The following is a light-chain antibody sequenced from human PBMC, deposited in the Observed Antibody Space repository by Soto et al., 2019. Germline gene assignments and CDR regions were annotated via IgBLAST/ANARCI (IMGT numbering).Light chain of an antibody. J-gene: IGKJ4*01. CDR3: QQYNSWPPLT. Sequence: EIVMTQSPATLSVSPGERATLSCRASQSVSSNLAWYQQKPGQAPRLLIYGASTRATGIPARFSGSWSGTYFTLTISSLQSEDLAVYYCQQYNSWPPLTFGVCTKVEIK. CDR2: GAS. CDR1: QSVSSN. V-gene: IGKV3-15*01.